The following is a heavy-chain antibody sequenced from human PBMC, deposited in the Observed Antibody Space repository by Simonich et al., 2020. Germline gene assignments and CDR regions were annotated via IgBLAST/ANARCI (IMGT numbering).Heavy chain of an antibody. J-gene: IGHJ4*02. D-gene: IGHD3-3*01. CDR3: ARKRFLEWFFDY. CDR2: ISSSSYI. Sequence: EVQLVESGGGLVKPGGSLRLSCAASGFTFSSYSMNWVRQAPGEGLGWVSSISSSSYIYYADSVKGRVTISRDNAKNSLYLQMNSLRAEDTAVYYCARKRFLEWFFDYWGQGTLVTVSS. V-gene: IGHV3-21*01. CDR1: GFTFSSYS.